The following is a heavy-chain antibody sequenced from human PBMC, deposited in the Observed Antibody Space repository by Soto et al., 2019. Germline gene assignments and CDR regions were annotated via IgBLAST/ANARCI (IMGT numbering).Heavy chain of an antibody. V-gene: IGHV3-21*02. J-gene: IGHJ3*02. CDR2: IANGDNHI. Sequence: EVQLVESGGGLVKPGGSPRLSCAASGFTFSDYSMLWVRQAPGKGLEWLSFIANGDNHIFYSDLVKGRFTISRDNAKNSVYLQSNSLRADDTAVYYCARENGHCSNNACNRGAFDIWGQGTMVTVSS. CDR3: ARENGHCSNNACNRGAFDI. CDR1: GFTFSDYS. D-gene: IGHD2-8*01.